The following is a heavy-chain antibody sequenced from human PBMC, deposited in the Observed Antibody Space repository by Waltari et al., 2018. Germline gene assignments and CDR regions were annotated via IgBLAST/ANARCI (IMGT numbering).Heavy chain of an antibody. CDR3: ARGPGSTVTAHYFDY. Sequence: QVQLQESGPGLVKPSETLSLTCTVSGGSIPTYYWNWIRQPPGKGLEWIGYIHYSGSTNYNPSLKSRVTVSLDTSKNYFSLKLDSVTDADTAVYYCARGPGSTVTAHYFDYWGQGTLVTVSS. J-gene: IGHJ4*02. CDR1: GGSIPTYY. CDR2: IHYSGST. D-gene: IGHD4-17*01. V-gene: IGHV4-59*01.